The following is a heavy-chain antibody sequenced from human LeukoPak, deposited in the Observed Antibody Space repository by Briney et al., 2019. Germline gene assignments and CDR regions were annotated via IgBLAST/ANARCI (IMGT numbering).Heavy chain of an antibody. J-gene: IGHJ4*02. CDR3: AKVGATRGGFDY. CDR2: IRYDGSNK. Sequence: GGSLRLSCAASGFTFSSYGMHWVRQAPGKGLDWVAFIRYDGSNKYYADSVKGRFTISRDNSKDTLYLQMNSLRAEDTAVYYCAKVGATRGGFDYWGQGTLVTVSS. D-gene: IGHD1-26*01. V-gene: IGHV3-30*02. CDR1: GFTFSSYG.